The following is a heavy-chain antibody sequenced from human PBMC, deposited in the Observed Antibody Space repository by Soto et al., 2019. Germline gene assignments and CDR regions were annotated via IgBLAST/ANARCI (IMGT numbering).Heavy chain of an antibody. Sequence: GGSLRLSCVTSGFTFDDYAITWPRQAPGKGLEWVCSISSSGSDTRCAGSVKGRFTISRDSSQSTVYLQMNSLRDEDTAVYYCAKDPWNNWSGLFDPWGQGTLVTVSS. D-gene: IGHD1-1*01. CDR2: ISSSGSDT. J-gene: IGHJ5*02. V-gene: IGHV3-23*01. CDR1: GFTFDDYA. CDR3: AKDPWNNWSGLFDP.